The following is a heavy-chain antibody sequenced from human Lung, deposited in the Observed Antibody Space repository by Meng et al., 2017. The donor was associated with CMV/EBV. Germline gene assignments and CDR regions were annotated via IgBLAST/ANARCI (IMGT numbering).Heavy chain of an antibody. Sequence: XVSCKGSGYIFTSYWIGWVRQMPGQGLEWMGMIYSGDLHSRYSPSFQGQVTISADKSISTVYLQWSSLKASDTAMYYCARHRSKAAAGTPWGQGTLVTVSS. CDR1: GYIFTSYW. CDR2: IYSGDLHS. J-gene: IGHJ4*02. D-gene: IGHD6-13*01. CDR3: ARHRSKAAAGTP. V-gene: IGHV5-51*01.